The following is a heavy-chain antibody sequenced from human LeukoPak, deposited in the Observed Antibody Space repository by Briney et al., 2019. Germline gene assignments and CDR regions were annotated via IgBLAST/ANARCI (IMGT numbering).Heavy chain of an antibody. CDR3: ARGGLFAYYFDY. CDR2: IKGDVSTT. D-gene: IGHD3-10*02. Sequence: SRIKGDVSTTTYADSVEGRFTISRDNAKNTVYLQMNSLRAEDTAVYYCARGGLFAYYFDYWGQGTLVTVSS. V-gene: IGHV3-74*01. J-gene: IGHJ4*02.